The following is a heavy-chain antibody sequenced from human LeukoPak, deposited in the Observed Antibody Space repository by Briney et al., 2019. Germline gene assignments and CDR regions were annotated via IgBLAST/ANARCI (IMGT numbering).Heavy chain of an antibody. D-gene: IGHD3-22*01. V-gene: IGHV1-2*02. CDR1: GYTFTGYY. J-gene: IGHJ5*02. Sequence: ASVKVSCKASGYTFTGYYMHWVRQAPGQGLEWMGWINPNSGGTNYAQKFQGRVTMTRDTSISTAYMELSGLRSDDTAVYYCARDRRDYYDSSGIFDPWGQGTLVTVSS. CDR3: ARDRRDYYDSSGIFDP. CDR2: INPNSGGT.